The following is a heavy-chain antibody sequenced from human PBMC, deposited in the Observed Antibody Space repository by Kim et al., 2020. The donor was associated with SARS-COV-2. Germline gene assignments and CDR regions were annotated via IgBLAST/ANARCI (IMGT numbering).Heavy chain of an antibody. CDR3: TRVLWPRLIHY. CDR1: GFTFNDYY. D-gene: IGHD3-16*01. V-gene: IGHV3-72*01. CDR2: IRNKANNYYS. Sequence: GGSLRLSCAASGFTFNDYYMAWVRQAPGKGLEWVGLIRNKANNYYSEYDASVIGRFTVSRDDSSNSLYLQMNSLTTEDTAVYYCTRVLWPRLIHYWGQGTLVTVSS. J-gene: IGHJ4*02.